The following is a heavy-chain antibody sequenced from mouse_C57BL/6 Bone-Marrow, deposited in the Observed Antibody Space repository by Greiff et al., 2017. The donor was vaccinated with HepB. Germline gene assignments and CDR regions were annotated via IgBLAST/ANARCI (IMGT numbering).Heavy chain of an antibody. Sequence: EVQLQQSGPELVKPGASVKISCKASGYTFTDYYMNWVKQSHGKSLEWIGDINPNNGGTSYNQKFKGKATLTVDKSSSTAYMELRSLTSEDSAVYYCARSRNSYYYVSSYDYAMDYRGQGTSVTVSS. CDR1: GYTFTDYY. V-gene: IGHV1-26*01. D-gene: IGHD1-1*01. J-gene: IGHJ4*01. CDR2: INPNNGGT. CDR3: ARSRNSYYYVSSYDYAMDY.